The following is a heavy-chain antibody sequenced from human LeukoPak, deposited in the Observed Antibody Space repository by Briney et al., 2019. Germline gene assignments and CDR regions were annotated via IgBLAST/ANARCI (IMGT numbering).Heavy chain of an antibody. CDR1: GYTFTSYG. CDR2: INPNSGGT. J-gene: IGHJ4*02. CDR3: ARGQEYSSSPLVGY. D-gene: IGHD6-6*01. V-gene: IGHV1-2*02. Sequence: ASVKVSCKASGYTFTSYGISWVRQAPGQGLEWMGWINPNSGGTNYAQKFQGRVTMTRDTSISTAYMELSRLRSDDTAVYYCARGQEYSSSPLVGYWGQGTLVTVSS.